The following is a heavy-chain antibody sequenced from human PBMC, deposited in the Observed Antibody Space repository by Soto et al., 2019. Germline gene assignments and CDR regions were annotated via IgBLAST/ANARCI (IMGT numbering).Heavy chain of an antibody. J-gene: IGHJ5*02. Sequence: QVQLVQSGAEVKKPGASVKVSCKASGYTFTSYAMHWVRQAPGQRLEWMGWINAGNGNTKYSQKFQGRVTITRDTFASTAYMELSSLRSEDTAVYYCAYSYGDYELKGNWFDPWGQGTLVTVSS. D-gene: IGHD4-17*01. CDR1: GYTFTSYA. CDR2: INAGNGNT. CDR3: AYSYGDYELKGNWFDP. V-gene: IGHV1-3*01.